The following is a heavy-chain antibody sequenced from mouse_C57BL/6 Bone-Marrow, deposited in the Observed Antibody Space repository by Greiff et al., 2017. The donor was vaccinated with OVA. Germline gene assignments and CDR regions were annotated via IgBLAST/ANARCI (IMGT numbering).Heavy chain of an antibody. CDR2: INPNNGGT. CDR1: GYTFTDYN. Sequence: VQLKESGPELVKPGASVKIPCKASGYTFTDYNMDWVKQSHGKSLEWIGDINPNNGGTIYNQKFKGKATLTVDKSSSTAYMELRSLTSEDTAVYYCARSNWDDFDDWGQGTTLTVSS. V-gene: IGHV1-18*01. D-gene: IGHD4-1*02. J-gene: IGHJ2*01. CDR3: ARSNWDDFDD.